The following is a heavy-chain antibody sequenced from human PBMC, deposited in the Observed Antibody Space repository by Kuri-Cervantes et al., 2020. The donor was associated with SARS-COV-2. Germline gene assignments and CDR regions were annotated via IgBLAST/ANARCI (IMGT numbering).Heavy chain of an antibody. CDR2: IIPIFGTA. D-gene: IGHD2-21*01. J-gene: IGHJ4*02. CDR1: GYTFTSYY. CDR3: ARDWGGSNDY. Sequence: SVKVSCKASGYTFTSYYMHWVRQAPGQGLEWMGGIIPIFGTANYAQKFQGRVTITADKSPSTAYMELSSLRSEDTAVYYCARDWGGSNDYWGQGTLVTVSS. V-gene: IGHV1-69*06.